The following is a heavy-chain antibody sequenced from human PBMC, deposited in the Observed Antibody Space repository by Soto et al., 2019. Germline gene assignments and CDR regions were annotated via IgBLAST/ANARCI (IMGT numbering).Heavy chain of an antibody. J-gene: IGHJ3*02. V-gene: IGHV4-34*01. CDR3: ARPHDYGDDDAFDI. CDR1: GGSFSGYY. D-gene: IGHD4-17*01. Sequence: SETLSLTCAVYGGSFSGYYWSWIRQPPGKGLEWIGEINHSGSTNYNPSLKSRVTISVDTSKNQFSLKLSSVTASDTAMYYCARPHDYGDDDAFDIWGQGTMVTVSS. CDR2: INHSGST.